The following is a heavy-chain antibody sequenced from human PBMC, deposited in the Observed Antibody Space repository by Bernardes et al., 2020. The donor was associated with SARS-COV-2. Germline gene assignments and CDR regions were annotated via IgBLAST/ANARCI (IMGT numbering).Heavy chain of an antibody. CDR2: IYWDDKK. J-gene: IGHJ4*02. Sequence: SGSTLSKPTQTLTLTCPFSGFSLSPSGVGVGWIRQPPGQALEWLALIYWDDKKRYSPSLKSRLTITKDSSKNQVVLTMTNMDPVDTATYYCVHSPIYFYGSGNYWPRTFDSWGQGTWSPSPQ. CDR3: VHSPIYFYGSGNYWPRTFDS. D-gene: IGHD3-10*01. CDR1: GFSLSPSGVG. V-gene: IGHV2-5*02.